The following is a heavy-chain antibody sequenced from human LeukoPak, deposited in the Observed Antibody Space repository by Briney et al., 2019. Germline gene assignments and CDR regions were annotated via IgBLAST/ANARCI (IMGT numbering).Heavy chain of an antibody. Sequence: SETLSLTCTVSGGSISSGGYYWSWIRQHPGKGLEWIGYIYYSGSTYYNPSLKSRVTISVDTSKNQFSLKLSSVTAADTAVYYCARGDESSGYYYSDFFDYWGQGTLVTVSS. CDR3: ARGDESSGYYYSDFFDY. V-gene: IGHV4-31*03. D-gene: IGHD3-22*01. CDR1: GGSISSGGYY. J-gene: IGHJ4*02. CDR2: IYYSGST.